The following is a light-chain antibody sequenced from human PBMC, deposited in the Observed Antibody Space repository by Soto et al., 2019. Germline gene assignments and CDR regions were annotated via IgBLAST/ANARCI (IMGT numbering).Light chain of an antibody. Sequence: QSVLTQPPSASGTPGQRVTISCYGSSSNIGSNYVYWYQQLPGTAPKLLIYRSNQRPSGVPDRFSGSKSGTSASLAISGLRSEDEADYYCAAWDDSLSGPVFGGGTKLTVL. V-gene: IGLV1-47*01. J-gene: IGLJ2*01. CDR2: RSN. CDR1: SSNIGSNY. CDR3: AAWDDSLSGPV.